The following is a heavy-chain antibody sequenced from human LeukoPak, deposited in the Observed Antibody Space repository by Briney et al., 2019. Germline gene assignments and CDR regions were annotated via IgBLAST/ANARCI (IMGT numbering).Heavy chain of an antibody. CDR1: GFTFSSYW. D-gene: IGHD1-26*01. CDR3: ASWGEGALDN. CDR2: IKTDGSQI. J-gene: IGHJ4*02. V-gene: IGHV3-7*01. Sequence: PGGSLRLSCVASGFTFSSYWMTWVRQAPGKGLEWVANIKTDGSQIYYVDSVKGRFTISRDNAKNSLYLQMNSLRVEDTGVYYCASWGEGALDNWGQGTLVTVSS.